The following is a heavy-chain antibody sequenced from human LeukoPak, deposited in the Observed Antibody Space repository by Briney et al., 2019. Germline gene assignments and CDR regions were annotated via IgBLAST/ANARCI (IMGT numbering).Heavy chain of an antibody. J-gene: IGHJ4*02. V-gene: IGHV4-34*01. CDR3: ARGLLWFGGYYFDY. Sequence: SSETLSLTCAVYGGSFSGYYWSWIRQPPGKGLEWIGEINHSGSTNYNPSLKSRVTISVDTSKNQFSLKLSSVTAADTAVYYCARGLLWFGGYYFDYWGQGTLVTVSS. CDR2: INHSGST. CDR1: GGSFSGYY. D-gene: IGHD3-10*01.